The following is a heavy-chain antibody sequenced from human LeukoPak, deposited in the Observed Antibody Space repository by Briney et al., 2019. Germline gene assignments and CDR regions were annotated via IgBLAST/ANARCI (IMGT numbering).Heavy chain of an antibody. D-gene: IGHD3-22*01. CDR1: GFTFSSYA. CDR2: ISGGGGST. Sequence: GGSLRLSCAASGFTFSSYAMSWVRQAPGKGLEWVSAISGGGGSTYYADSVKGRFTISRDNSKNTLYLQMNSLRAEDTAVYYCAKDTTYYYDSSGYNWFDPWGQGTLVTVSS. J-gene: IGHJ5*02. V-gene: IGHV3-23*01. CDR3: AKDTTYYYDSSGYNWFDP.